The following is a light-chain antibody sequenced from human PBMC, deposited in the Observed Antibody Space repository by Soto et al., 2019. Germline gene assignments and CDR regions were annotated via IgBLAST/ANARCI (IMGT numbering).Light chain of an antibody. CDR3: QQYNNWPPIT. J-gene: IGKJ5*01. CDR2: GAS. Sequence: EIVMTQSPATLSVSPGERATLSCRASQSLGNNLAWYQHKPVQAPRLLIYGASTRVNGIPARFSGSGSVTEFTITISSLQSEDFAVYYCQQYNNWPPITFGQGTRLEIK. CDR1: QSLGNN. V-gene: IGKV3-15*01.